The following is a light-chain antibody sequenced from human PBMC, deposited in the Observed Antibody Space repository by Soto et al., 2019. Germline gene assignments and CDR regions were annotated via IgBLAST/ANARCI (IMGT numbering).Light chain of an antibody. CDR2: DAS. Sequence: EIVLTQSPATLSLSPGERATLSCRASQSVSSSLAWYQQKPGQAPRLLIYDASNRATGIPARFSGSGSGTDFTLTISSLEPEDFAVYYCHQRSNWPPFTFGQGTKLEIK. V-gene: IGKV3-11*01. J-gene: IGKJ2*01. CDR3: HQRSNWPPFT. CDR1: QSVSSS.